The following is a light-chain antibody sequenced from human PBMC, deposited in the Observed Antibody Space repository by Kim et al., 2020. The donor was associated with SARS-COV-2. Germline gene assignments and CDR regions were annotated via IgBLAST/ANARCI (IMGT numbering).Light chain of an antibody. CDR2: KDT. CDR1: VLAKKY. V-gene: IGLV3-27*01. CDR3: YSAADNNVI. Sequence: SVSPGQTARITCSGDVLAKKYVRWHKQKPGQAPVLVIHKDTEWPSGIPERFSGSSSGTTVTLTINGAQVEDEADYYCYSAADNNVIFGGGTQLTV. J-gene: IGLJ2*01.